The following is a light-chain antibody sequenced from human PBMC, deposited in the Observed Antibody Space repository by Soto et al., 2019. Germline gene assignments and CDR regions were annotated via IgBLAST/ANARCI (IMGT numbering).Light chain of an antibody. CDR1: SSDVGAYNY. CDR3: SSYTSSSTYD. J-gene: IGLJ1*01. V-gene: IGLV2-14*03. CDR2: DVS. Sequence: QSALTQPASVSGSPGQSITISCTGTSSDVGAYNYVSWYQQHPGKAPKLMIYDVSHRPSGVSNRFSGSKSGNTASLTISGLQAEDEADYHCSSYTSSSTYDFGTGTKVTVL.